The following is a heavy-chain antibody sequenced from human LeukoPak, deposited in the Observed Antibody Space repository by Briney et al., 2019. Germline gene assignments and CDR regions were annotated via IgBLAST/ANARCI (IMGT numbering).Heavy chain of an antibody. Sequence: GESLKISCRGSGYSFISYWIGWVHQMPGKDLEWMGIIYPRDSDTRYSPSFQGQVTISVDKSISTAYLQWSSLKASDTAMYYCARQDGSSWYYFDYWGQGTLVTVSS. CDR2: IYPRDSDT. CDR3: ARQDGSSWYYFDY. D-gene: IGHD6-13*01. V-gene: IGHV5-51*07. CDR1: GYSFISYW. J-gene: IGHJ4*02.